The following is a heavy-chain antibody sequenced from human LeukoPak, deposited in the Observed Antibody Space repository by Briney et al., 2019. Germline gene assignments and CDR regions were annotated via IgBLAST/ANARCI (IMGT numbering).Heavy chain of an antibody. CDR3: ARQLHYGSGSYTSYYYYYYMDV. CDR2: IYHSGST. D-gene: IGHD3-10*01. J-gene: IGHJ6*03. V-gene: IGHV4-38-2*02. CDR1: GYSISSGYY. Sequence: SETLSLTCTVSGYSISSGYYWGWIRQPPGKGLEWIGSIYHSGSTYYNPSLKSRVTISVDTSKNQFSLKLSSVTAADTAVYYCARQLHYGSGSYTSYYYYYYMDVWGKGTTVTVSS.